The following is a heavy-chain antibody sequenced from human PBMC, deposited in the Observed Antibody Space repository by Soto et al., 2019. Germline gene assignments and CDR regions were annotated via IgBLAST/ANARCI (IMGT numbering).Heavy chain of an antibody. V-gene: IGHV3-21*01. Sequence: PGGSLRLSCATSGFTFSRCDMNWVRQAPGKGLEWVSFISSSASYMYYADSVKGRFTISRDNSKKSLYLQMNSLRADDTAVYYCARGCGDSGASITIPFDYWGQGALVTVSS. CDR2: ISSSASYM. CDR1: GFTFSRCD. J-gene: IGHJ4*02. CDR3: ARGCGDSGASITIPFDY. D-gene: IGHD5-12*01.